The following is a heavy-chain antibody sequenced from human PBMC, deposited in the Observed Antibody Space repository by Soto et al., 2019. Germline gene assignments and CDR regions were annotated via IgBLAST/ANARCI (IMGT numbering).Heavy chain of an antibody. Sequence: QVQLQESGPGLVKPSETLSLTCTVSGGSISSYYWSWIRQPPGKGLEWIGYIYYSGSTNYNPSLKSLVTISVDTSKNHFSLKLNSMTAADTAVYYCARHNYGSGSTYFDYWGHGTLVTVSS. CDR2: IYYSGST. J-gene: IGHJ4*01. V-gene: IGHV4-59*08. CDR3: ARHNYGSGSTYFDY. CDR1: GGSISSYY. D-gene: IGHD3-10*01.